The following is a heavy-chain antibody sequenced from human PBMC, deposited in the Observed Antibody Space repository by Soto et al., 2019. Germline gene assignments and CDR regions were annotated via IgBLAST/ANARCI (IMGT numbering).Heavy chain of an antibody. J-gene: IGHJ6*03. V-gene: IGHV3-15*01. Sequence: GGSLRLSCAASGFTFSNAWMSLVRQAPGKGLEWVGRIKSKTDGGTTDYAAPVKGRFTISRDDSKNTLYLQMNSLKTEDTAVYYCTTASVNIVATIEDYYYSLDVWGKGPPVTVSS. CDR2: IKSKTDGGTT. CDR3: TTASVNIVATIEDYYYSLDV. D-gene: IGHD5-12*01. CDR1: GFTFSNAW.